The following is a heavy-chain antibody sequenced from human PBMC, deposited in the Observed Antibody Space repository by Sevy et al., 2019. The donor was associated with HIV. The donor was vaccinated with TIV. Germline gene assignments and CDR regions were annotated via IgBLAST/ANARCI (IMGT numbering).Heavy chain of an antibody. V-gene: IGHV3-21*04. CDR3: ASPLNYYDSPSAY. J-gene: IGHJ4*02. Sequence: GGSLRLSCAASGFTFSYYDMNWVRQAPGKGLEWVSSISSGSSYIFYADSVKGLFTISRDNAKNSLYLQMNSLRAEDTAVYYCASPLNYYDSPSAYWGQGTLVTVSS. CDR1: GFTFSYYD. CDR2: ISSGSSYI. D-gene: IGHD3-22*01.